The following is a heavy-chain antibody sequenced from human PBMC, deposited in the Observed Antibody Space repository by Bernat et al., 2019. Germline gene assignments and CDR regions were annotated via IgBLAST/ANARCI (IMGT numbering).Heavy chain of an antibody. Sequence: EVQLVESGGGLVKPGGSLRLSCAASGFTFSSNSMNWVRQAPGKGLRWVSSISSSSSYIYYEDSVKGRFTISRDKAKNSLCLQMQSLRAEDTAVYYCARSQGGAATGAEHFQHWGQGTLVTVSS. CDR1: GFTFSSNS. D-gene: IGHD3-16*01. J-gene: IGHJ1*01. CDR3: ARSQGGAATGAEHFQH. V-gene: IGHV3-21*01. CDR2: ISSSSSYI.